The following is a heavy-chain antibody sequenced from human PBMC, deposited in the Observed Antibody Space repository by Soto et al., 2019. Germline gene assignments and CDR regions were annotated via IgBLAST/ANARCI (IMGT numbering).Heavy chain of an antibody. D-gene: IGHD5-18*01. Sequence: QVQLVESGGGVVQPGGSLRLSCVASGFSFRNYGMHWVRRVAGGGLEWVAVVSQDGSEKYYVDSLKGRFTISRDNSKNTMFLQMNSLGPDDTAVYYCVREGGGGYSQVDHWGQGTLVTVSS. J-gene: IGHJ4*02. CDR3: VREGGGGYSQVDH. CDR1: GFSFRNYG. V-gene: IGHV3-30*03. CDR2: VSQDGSEK.